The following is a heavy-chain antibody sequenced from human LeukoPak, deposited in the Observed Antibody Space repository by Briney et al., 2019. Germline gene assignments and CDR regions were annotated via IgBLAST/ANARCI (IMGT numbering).Heavy chain of an antibody. CDR3: ASSPPPYYYMDV. Sequence: SSVKVSCKASGGTFSSYAISWVRQAPGQGLEWMGRIIPIFGTANYAQKFQGRVTITTDESTSTAYMELSSLRSEDTAVYYCASSPPPYYYMDVWGKGTTVTASS. CDR1: GGTFSSYA. V-gene: IGHV1-69*05. J-gene: IGHJ6*03. CDR2: IIPIFGTA.